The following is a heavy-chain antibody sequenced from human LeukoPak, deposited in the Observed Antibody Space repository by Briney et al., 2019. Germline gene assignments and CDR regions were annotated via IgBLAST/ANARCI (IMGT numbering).Heavy chain of an antibody. CDR2: VYHSGST. V-gene: IGHV4-38-2*01. J-gene: IGHJ4*02. CDR1: GNSITSSYY. CDR3: ASRTYYYDSTGYFPDY. D-gene: IGHD3-22*01. Sequence: PSETLSLTCAVTGNSITSSYYWGWVRQPPGKGLEWIGSVYHSGSTYYNPSLRSRVTISVDTSKNQFSLKLTSVTAADTAVYYCASRTYYYDSTGYFPDYWGQGTLVTVSS.